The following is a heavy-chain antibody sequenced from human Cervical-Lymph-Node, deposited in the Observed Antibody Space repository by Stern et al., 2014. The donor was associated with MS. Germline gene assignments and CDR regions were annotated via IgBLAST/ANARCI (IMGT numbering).Heavy chain of an antibody. J-gene: IGHJ4*02. CDR3: ARVEIASWKCDY. CDR1: GYTFTSYY. V-gene: IGHV1-46*03. D-gene: IGHD2-2*01. CDR2: INPSGGST. Sequence: QLMQSGAEVKKPGASVKLSCKASGYTFTSYYLHWVRQAPGQGLEWMGIINPSGGSTTYAQKFQGRVTMTRDTSTSTVYMELSSLRSEDTAVYYCARVEIASWKCDYWGQGTLVTVS.